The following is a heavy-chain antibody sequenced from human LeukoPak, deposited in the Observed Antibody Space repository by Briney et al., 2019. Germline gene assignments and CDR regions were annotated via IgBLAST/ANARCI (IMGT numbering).Heavy chain of an antibody. Sequence: SETLSLTCTIYGGSISSYYWSWIRQPPGKGLEWIGYIYNSGSTNYNPSLKSRVTISVDTSKSHFSLRLSSMTAADTAVYYCARHGGTWLFDYWGQGTLVTVSS. CDR2: IYNSGST. D-gene: IGHD1/OR15-1a*01. CDR1: GGSISSYY. V-gene: IGHV4-59*08. J-gene: IGHJ4*02. CDR3: ARHGGTWLFDY.